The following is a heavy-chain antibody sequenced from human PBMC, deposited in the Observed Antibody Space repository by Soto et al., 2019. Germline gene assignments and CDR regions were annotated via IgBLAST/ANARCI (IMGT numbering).Heavy chain of an antibody. V-gene: IGHV1-69*13. Sequence: QVHLVQSGAEVKKPGSSVKVSCKYSGGTFRTESINWVRQAPGQGLEWMGGILPFFGTADYAPRFQGRVTITADGATTTGYRELSSLASQDTAVYFCARGHEHGGNSYAFYVWGQGTRVIVSS. CDR2: ILPFFGTA. CDR3: ARGHEHGGNSYAFYV. J-gene: IGHJ3*01. CDR1: GGTFRTES. D-gene: IGHD2-21*01.